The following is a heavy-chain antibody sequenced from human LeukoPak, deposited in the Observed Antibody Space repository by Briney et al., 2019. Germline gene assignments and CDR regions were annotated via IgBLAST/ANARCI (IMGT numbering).Heavy chain of an antibody. Sequence: SETLSLTCAVYGGSFSGYYWSWLRQPPGKGLEWIGEINHSGSTNYNPSLKSRVTISVDTSKTQFSLKLSSVTAADTAVYYCAREMGIAASYYFDYWGQGTLVTVSS. J-gene: IGHJ4*02. V-gene: IGHV4-34*01. CDR3: AREMGIAASYYFDY. CDR1: GGSFSGYY. D-gene: IGHD6-13*01. CDR2: INHSGST.